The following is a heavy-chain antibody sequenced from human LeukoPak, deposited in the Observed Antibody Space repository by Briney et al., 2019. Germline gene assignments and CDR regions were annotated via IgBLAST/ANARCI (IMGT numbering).Heavy chain of an antibody. D-gene: IGHD2-21*02. J-gene: IGHJ4*02. V-gene: IGHV3-21*01. CDR2: ISSSSSYI. Sequence: GGSLRLSCAASGFTFSSYSMNWVRQAPGKGLEWVSSISSSSSYIYYADSVKGRFTISRDNAKNSLYLQMNSLRAEDTAVYYCARHVVTATRGSYYFDYWGQGTLVTVSS. CDR1: GFTFSSYS. CDR3: ARHVVTATRGSYYFDY.